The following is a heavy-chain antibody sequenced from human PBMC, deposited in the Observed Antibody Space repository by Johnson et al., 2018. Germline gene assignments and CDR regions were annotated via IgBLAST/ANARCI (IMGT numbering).Heavy chain of an antibody. V-gene: IGHV3-23*01. CDR3: AKTGAVTGIDY. D-gene: IGHD6-19*01. CDR2: ISGSGGST. Sequence: VQLQESGGGVVQPGRSLRLSCAASGFTFSSYAMSWVRQAPGKGLEWVSAISGSGGSTYYAASVKGRFTISRDNSKNTLYLQMKSLRAEDTAVYYCAKTGAVTGIDYWGQGTLVTVSS. CDR1: GFTFSSYA. J-gene: IGHJ4*02.